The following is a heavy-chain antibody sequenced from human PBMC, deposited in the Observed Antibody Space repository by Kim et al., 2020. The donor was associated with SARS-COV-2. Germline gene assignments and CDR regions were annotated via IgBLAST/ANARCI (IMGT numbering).Heavy chain of an antibody. V-gene: IGHV1-46*01. D-gene: IGHD1-26*01. J-gene: IGHJ5*02. CDR1: GYTFTSYY. CDR2: INPSGGST. Sequence: ASVKVSCKASGYTFTSYYMHWVRQAPGQGLEWMGIINPSGGSTSYAQKFQGRVTMTRDTSTSTVYMELSSLRSEDTAVYYCARDGIPHSGSGPNWFDPWGQGTLVTVSS. CDR3: ARDGIPHSGSGPNWFDP.